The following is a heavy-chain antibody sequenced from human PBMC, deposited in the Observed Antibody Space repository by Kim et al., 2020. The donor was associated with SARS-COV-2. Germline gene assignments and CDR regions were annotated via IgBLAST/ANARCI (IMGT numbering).Heavy chain of an antibody. V-gene: IGHV4-39*07. CDR1: GGSISSSSYY. Sequence: SETLSLTCTVSGGSISSSSYYWGWIRQPPGKGLEWIGSIYYSGSTYYNPSLKSRVTISVDTSKNQFSLKLSSVTAADTAVYYCARDDRADSGSYGADYWGQGTLVTVSS. CDR2: IYYSGST. CDR3: ARDDRADSGSYGADY. J-gene: IGHJ4*02. D-gene: IGHD1-26*01.